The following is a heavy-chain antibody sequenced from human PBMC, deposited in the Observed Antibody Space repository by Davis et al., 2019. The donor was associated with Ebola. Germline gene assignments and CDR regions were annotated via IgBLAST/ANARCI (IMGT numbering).Heavy chain of an antibody. CDR1: GFTSTSSS. Sequence: GGSLRLSCAASGFTSTSSSFPLVRQAPGQGLEWVAYISGGYTYYAESVKGRFTISRDSAKDSLYLHMDSLRDDDTAVYYCARVYNWGFDFWGQGTLVTVSS. J-gene: IGHJ4*02. V-gene: IGHV3-48*02. D-gene: IGHD1-20*01. CDR2: ISGGYT. CDR3: ARVYNWGFDF.